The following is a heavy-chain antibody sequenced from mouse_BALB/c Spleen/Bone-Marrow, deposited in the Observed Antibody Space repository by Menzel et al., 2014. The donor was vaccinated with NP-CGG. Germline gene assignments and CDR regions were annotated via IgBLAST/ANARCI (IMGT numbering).Heavy chain of an antibody. J-gene: IGHJ2*01. CDR1: GYSFTGYF. Sequence: VQLKQSGPELVKPGASVKISCKASGYSFTGYFMNWVMQSHGKSLEWIGRINPYNGDTFYSQKFKGKATLTVDKSSSTAHMELRSLASGDSAVYYCARSGYYGSSYLDYWGQGTTLTVSS. CDR3: ARSGYYGSSYLDY. D-gene: IGHD1-1*01. V-gene: IGHV1-20*02. CDR2: INPYNGDT.